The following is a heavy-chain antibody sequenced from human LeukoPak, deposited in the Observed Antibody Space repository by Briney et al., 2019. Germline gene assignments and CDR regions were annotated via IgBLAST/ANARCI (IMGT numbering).Heavy chain of an antibody. CDR1: GFTFSSYS. Sequence: PGGSLRLSCAASGFTFSSYSMTWVRQALRKGLEWVSSMSSGSRYIYYADSVRGRFTISRDNAKNSLYLLMNSLRAEDTAVYYCARDRPTGASRLFVVQWGQGTLVTVSS. D-gene: IGHD3-3*01. CDR3: ARDRPTGASRLFVVQ. CDR2: MSSGSRYI. V-gene: IGHV3-21*01. J-gene: IGHJ4*02.